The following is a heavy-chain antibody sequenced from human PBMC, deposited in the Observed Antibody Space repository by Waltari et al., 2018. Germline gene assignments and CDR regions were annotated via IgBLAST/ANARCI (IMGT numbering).Heavy chain of an antibody. V-gene: IGHV3-23*01. D-gene: IGHD2-15*01. J-gene: IGHJ4*02. CDR2: ISGSGGST. CDR1: GFTFSRYA. CDR3: AKDIIVVVVAATGFDY. Sequence: EVQLLESGGGLVQPGGSLRLSCAASGFTFSRYAMSWVRQAPGKGLEWVSAISGSGGSTYYADSVKGRFTISRDNSKNTLYLQMNSLRAEDTAVYYCAKDIIVVVVAATGFDYWGQGTLVTVSS.